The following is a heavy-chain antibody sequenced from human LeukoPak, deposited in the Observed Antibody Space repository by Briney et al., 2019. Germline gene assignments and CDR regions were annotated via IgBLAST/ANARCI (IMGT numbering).Heavy chain of an antibody. J-gene: IGHJ4*02. CDR1: GFTFSSYA. D-gene: IGHD2-15*01. V-gene: IGHV3-64D*06. CDR2: ISSNGGST. Sequence: GGCLRLSCSASGFTFSSYAMHWVRQAPGKGLEYVSAISSNGGSTYYADSVKGRFTISRDNSKNTLYLQMSSLRAEDTAVYYCVKGKSGGSWYYFDYWGQGTLVTVSS. CDR3: VKGKSGGSWYYFDY.